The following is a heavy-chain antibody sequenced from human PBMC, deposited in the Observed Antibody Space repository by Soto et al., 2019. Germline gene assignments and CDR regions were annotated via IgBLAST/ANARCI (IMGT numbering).Heavy chain of an antibody. CDR1: GFTFSSYG. CDR3: AKGIQLEDY. Sequence: GGSLRLSXAASGFTFSSYGMHWVRQAPGKGLEWVAVISYDGSNKYYADSVKGRFTISRDNSKNTLYLQMNSLRAEDTAVYYCAKGIQLEDYWGQGTLVTVSS. D-gene: IGHD5-18*01. CDR2: ISYDGSNK. V-gene: IGHV3-30*18. J-gene: IGHJ4*02.